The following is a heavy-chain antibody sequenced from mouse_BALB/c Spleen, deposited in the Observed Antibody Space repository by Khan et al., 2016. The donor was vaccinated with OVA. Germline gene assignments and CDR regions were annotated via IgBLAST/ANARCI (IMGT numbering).Heavy chain of an antibody. CDR1: GYTFTSYW. CDR3: TRDRIDY. Sequence: QVQLKQSGAELAKPGASVKMSCKASGYTFTSYWMHWVKQRPGQGLEWIGYINPTSGYTDYNEKFKDKATLSADKSSSTAYMQLSSLTSEDSAVYYCTRDRIDYWGEGTTHTVSS. J-gene: IGHJ2*01. V-gene: IGHV1-7*01. CDR2: INPTSGYT.